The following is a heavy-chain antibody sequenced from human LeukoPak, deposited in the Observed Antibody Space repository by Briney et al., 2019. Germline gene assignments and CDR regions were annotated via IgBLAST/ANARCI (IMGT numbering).Heavy chain of an antibody. Sequence: PGGSLRLSCAVSGFTFSRFWMAWFRQAPGMGPEWPANINQDGSDKQSADSVKGRSTISRDNTKNSVYLQMNSLRAEDTAVYYCAREDDVNSNDYWGQGSPVTVSS. V-gene: IGHV3-7*01. D-gene: IGHD4-23*01. CDR2: INQDGSDK. J-gene: IGHJ4*02. CDR1: GFTFSRFW. CDR3: AREDDVNSNDY.